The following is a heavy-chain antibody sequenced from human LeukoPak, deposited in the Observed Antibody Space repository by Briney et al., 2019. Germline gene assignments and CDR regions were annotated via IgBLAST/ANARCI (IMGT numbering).Heavy chain of an antibody. V-gene: IGHV4-59*02. J-gene: IGHJ5*02. CDR3: ARDIGGSYREGYNWFDP. CDR2: GYNSGST. CDR1: GGSVSGYY. Sequence: SETLSLTCTVSGGSVSGYYWSWIRQSPGKGLEWIGFGYNSGSTTYNPSLKSRVTMSVDTSKNLISLTLNSLTAADTAVYFCARDIGGSYREGYNWFDPWGQGTLVTVSS. D-gene: IGHD1-26*01.